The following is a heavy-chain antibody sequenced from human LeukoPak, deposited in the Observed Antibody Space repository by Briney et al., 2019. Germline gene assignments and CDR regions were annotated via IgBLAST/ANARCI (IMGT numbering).Heavy chain of an antibody. D-gene: IGHD3-10*01. CDR2: TYYRSKWYN. V-gene: IGHV6-1*01. J-gene: IGHJ4*02. CDR3: AGTNHYYGSGSYGY. Sequence: SQTLSLTCAISGDSVSSNTAAWNWIRQSPSRGLEWLGRTYYRSKWYNDYAVSVKSRIAINPDTSKNQFSLQLNSVTPEDTAVYYCAGTNHYYGSGSYGYWGQGTLVTVSS. CDR1: GDSVSSNTAA.